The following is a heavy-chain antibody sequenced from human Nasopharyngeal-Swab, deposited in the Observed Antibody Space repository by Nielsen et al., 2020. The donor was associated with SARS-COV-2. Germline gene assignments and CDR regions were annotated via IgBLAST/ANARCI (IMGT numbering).Heavy chain of an antibody. V-gene: IGHV3-21*01. CDR2: FSSTGDYI. CDR3: VRDTPAMFAY. Sequence: VRQAPGKGLEWVAGFSSTGDYIHYAASGEGRFTISRDNAKTSLYLQMNSLRAEDSAVYYCVRDTPAMFAYWGQGTLVTVSS. J-gene: IGHJ4*02.